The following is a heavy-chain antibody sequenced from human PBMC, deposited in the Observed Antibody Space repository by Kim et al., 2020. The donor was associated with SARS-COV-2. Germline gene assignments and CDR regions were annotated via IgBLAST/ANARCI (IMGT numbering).Heavy chain of an antibody. D-gene: IGHD3-10*01. J-gene: IGHJ6*02. CDR1: GFTVSSNY. Sequence: GGSLRLSCAASGFTVSSNYMSWVRQAPGKGLEWVSVIYSGGSTYYADSVKGRFTISRDNSKNTLYLQMNSLRAEDTAVYYCASRFHYYGSPGLKDVWGQGTTVTVSS. V-gene: IGHV3-66*02. CDR2: IYSGGST. CDR3: ASRFHYYGSPGLKDV.